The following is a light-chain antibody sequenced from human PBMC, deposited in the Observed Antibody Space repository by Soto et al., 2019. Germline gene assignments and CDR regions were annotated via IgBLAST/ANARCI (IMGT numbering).Light chain of an antibody. CDR3: SSYTTSNTRQIV. CDR2: DVT. J-gene: IGLJ1*01. Sequence: QSVLTQPSSLSGTPGQSITISCTGTSSEVGGYNYVSWYQHHPGKAPKLIIYDVTNRPSGVSNPFSGSKSGNTASLTISGLQPEDEADYYCSSYTTSNTRQIVFGTGTKVTVL. V-gene: IGLV2-14*03. CDR1: SSEVGGYNY.